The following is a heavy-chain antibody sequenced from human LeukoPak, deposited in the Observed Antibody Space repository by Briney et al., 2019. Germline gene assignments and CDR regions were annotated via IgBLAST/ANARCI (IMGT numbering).Heavy chain of an antibody. V-gene: IGHV3-30*18. Sequence: GGSLRLSCAAAGFTFPRHAMSWVRQAPGKGLEWVAVISYDGSNKYYADSVKGRFTISRDNSKNTLYLQMNSLRAEDTCVYYCAKGSDYPDNWGQGTLVTVSS. CDR3: AKGSDYPDN. CDR2: ISYDGSNK. CDR1: GFTFPRHA. J-gene: IGHJ4*02.